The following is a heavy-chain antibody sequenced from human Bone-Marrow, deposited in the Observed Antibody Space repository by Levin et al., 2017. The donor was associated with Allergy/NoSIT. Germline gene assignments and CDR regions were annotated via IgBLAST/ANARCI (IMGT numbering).Heavy chain of an antibody. CDR2: IGASGDHS. J-gene: IGHJ4*02. CDR3: SRDRPFSDFDY. V-gene: IGHV3-23*01. D-gene: IGHD2/OR15-2a*01. CDR1: GFSFNSHT. Sequence: PGESLKISCAASGFSFNSHTMNWVRQAPGRGLEWISSIGASGDHSFYADSVKGRFTISRDNSKNMLYLQMNSLRAEDTALYYCSRDRPFSDFDYWGQGSMVTVSS.